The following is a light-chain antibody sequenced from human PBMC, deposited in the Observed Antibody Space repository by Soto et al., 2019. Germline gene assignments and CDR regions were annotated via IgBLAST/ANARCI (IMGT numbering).Light chain of an antibody. CDR3: SSYTSSSTPYV. V-gene: IGLV2-14*01. Sequence: QSVLTQPASVSGSPGQSITISCTGTSSDVGGYNYVSWYQQHPGKAPKLIIYEVSNRPSGVSNRFSGSKSGNTASLTISGLQAEDEADYYCSSYTSSSTPYVFRTGTKV. J-gene: IGLJ1*01. CDR1: SSDVGGYNY. CDR2: EVS.